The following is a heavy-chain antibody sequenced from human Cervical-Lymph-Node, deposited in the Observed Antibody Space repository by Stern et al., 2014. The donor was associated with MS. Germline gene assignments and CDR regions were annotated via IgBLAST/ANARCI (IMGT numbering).Heavy chain of an antibody. Sequence: QVQLVQSGAEVKKPGASVKVSCKASGYTFTGYFMHWVRQAPGQGLEWMGRIHPHSGGTEYAQKFQGRVTMTRNTSISTGYMELSRLRSDDKAVYYCARSAIEIAAPGHFDYWGQGTLVTVSS. CDR1: GYTFTGYF. CDR3: ARSAIEIAAPGHFDY. D-gene: IGHD6-13*01. J-gene: IGHJ4*02. V-gene: IGHV1-2*06. CDR2: IHPHSGGT.